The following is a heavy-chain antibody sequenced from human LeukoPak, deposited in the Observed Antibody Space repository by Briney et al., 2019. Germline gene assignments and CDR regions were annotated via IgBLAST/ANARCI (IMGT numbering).Heavy chain of an antibody. CDR1: GYTFTSYY. CDR3: AREEGEYCSGGSCYSTSGLFDY. V-gene: IGHV1-46*01. Sequence: VASVKVSCKASGYTFTSYYMHWVRQAPGQGLEWMGIINPSGGSTSYAQKFQGRVTMTRDMSTSTVYMELSSLRSEDTAVYYCAREEGEYCSGGSCYSTSGLFDYWGQGTLVTVSS. D-gene: IGHD2-15*01. J-gene: IGHJ4*02. CDR2: INPSGGST.